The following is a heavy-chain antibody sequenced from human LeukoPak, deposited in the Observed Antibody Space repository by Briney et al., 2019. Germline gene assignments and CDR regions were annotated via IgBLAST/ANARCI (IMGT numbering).Heavy chain of an antibody. CDR2: ISSSSSYI. V-gene: IGHV3-21*01. CDR1: GFTFSSYS. CDR3: AYGDYDETIDY. Sequence: GGSLRLSCAASGFTFSSYSMNWVRQAPGKGLEWVSSISSSSSYIYYADSVKGRFTISRDNAKNSLYLQMNGLRAEDTAVYYCAYGDYDETIDYWGQGTLVTVSS. D-gene: IGHD4-17*01. J-gene: IGHJ4*02.